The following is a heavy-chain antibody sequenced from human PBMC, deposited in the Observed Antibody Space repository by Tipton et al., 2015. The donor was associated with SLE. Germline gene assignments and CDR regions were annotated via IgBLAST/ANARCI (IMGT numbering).Heavy chain of an antibody. V-gene: IGHV4-34*01. CDR3: ARVEYSSSLGYFDY. Sequence: TLSLTCAVYGGSFSGYYWSWIRQLPGKGLEWIGEINHSGSTNYNPSLKSRVTISVDTSKNQFSLKLSSVTAADTAVYYCARVEYSSSLGYFDYWGQGTLVTVSS. J-gene: IGHJ4*02. CDR2: INHSGST. D-gene: IGHD6-6*01. CDR1: GGSFSGYY.